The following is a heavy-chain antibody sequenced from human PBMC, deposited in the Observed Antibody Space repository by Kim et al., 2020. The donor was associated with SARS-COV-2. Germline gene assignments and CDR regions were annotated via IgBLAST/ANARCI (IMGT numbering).Heavy chain of an antibody. J-gene: IGHJ4*02. V-gene: IGHV3-48*03. CDR3: ARVSKYYYDSSGYYAFDY. CDR1: GFTFSSYE. D-gene: IGHD3-22*01. Sequence: GGSLRLSCAASGFTFSSYEMNWVRQAPGKGLEWVSYISSSGSTIYYADSVKGRFTISRDNAKNSLYLQMNSLRAEDTAVYYCARVSKYYYDSSGYYAFDYWGQGTLVTVSS. CDR2: ISSSGSTI.